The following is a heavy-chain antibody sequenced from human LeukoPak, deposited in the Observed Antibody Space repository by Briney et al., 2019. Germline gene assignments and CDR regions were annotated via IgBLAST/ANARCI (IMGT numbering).Heavy chain of an antibody. CDR1: GGSISSTNYY. V-gene: IGHV4-39*01. CDR3: ARNGWDYYDNSWFDS. J-gene: IGHJ5*01. CDR2: IYNSGST. Sequence: LSLTCTVSGGSISSTNYYWGWIRQPPGKGLEWIGSIYNSGSTFYNPSLKSRVTISVDTSKNQFSLKLSSVTAADTAVYYCARNGWDYYDNSWFDSWGQGTLVTVSS. D-gene: IGHD3-22*01.